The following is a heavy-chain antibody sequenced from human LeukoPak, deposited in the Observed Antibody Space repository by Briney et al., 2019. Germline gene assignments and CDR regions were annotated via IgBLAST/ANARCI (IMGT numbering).Heavy chain of an antibody. CDR2: ISNVGLTT. Sequence: GGSLRLSCAVSGITLSNYGMSWVRQAPGKGLEWIAYISNVGLTTYYAESVKGRFTISRDNAKNSLYLQMNSLRAEDTAVYYCACDFRYLGHDFWGLGTLVTVSS. D-gene: IGHD2-21*02. V-gene: IGHV3-11*01. CDR1: GITLSNYG. J-gene: IGHJ4*02. CDR3: ACDFRYLGHDF.